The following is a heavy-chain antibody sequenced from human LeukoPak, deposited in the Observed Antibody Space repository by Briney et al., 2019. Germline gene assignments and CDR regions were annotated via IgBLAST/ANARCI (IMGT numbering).Heavy chain of an antibody. CDR2: IYYSGST. CDR1: GGSISSYY. CDR3: ARLDSEWLPLDV. J-gene: IGHJ6*02. D-gene: IGHD3-3*01. Sequence: SETLSLTCTVSGGSISSYYGSWSRQPPGKGLEWIGYIYYSGSTNYNPSLKSRVTVSVDTSKNQFSLKLSSVTAADTAVYYCARLDSEWLPLDVWGQGTTVTVSS. V-gene: IGHV4-59*08.